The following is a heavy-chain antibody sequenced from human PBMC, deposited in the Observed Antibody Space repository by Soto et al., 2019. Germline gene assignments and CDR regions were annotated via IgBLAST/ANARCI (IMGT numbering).Heavy chain of an antibody. J-gene: IGHJ3*01. D-gene: IGHD5-18*01. CDR1: GFTFSSYI. CDR2: ISSDGSNS. V-gene: IGHV3-30-3*01. Sequence: GGSLRLSCAASGFTFSSYIMHWFRQAPGKGLEWVAAISSDGSNSGSLDSVRGRFSISRDNSDNTLYLQMTSLSPEDSAVYFCARDRIQLWFCVGAFDVWGHGTMVTVSS. CDR3: ARDRIQLWFCVGAFDV.